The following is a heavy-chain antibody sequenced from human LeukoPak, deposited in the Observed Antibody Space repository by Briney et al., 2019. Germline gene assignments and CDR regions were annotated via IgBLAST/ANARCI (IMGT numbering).Heavy chain of an antibody. Sequence: ASVKVSCKASGYTFTSYDINWVRQATGQGLEWMGWMNPNSGNTGYAQKFQGRVTMTRNTSISTAYMELSSLRSEDTAVYYCASTPLLYDILAGFVKFYGMDVWGQGTTVTVSS. CDR3: ASTPLLYDILAGFVKFYGMDV. CDR2: MNPNSGNT. D-gene: IGHD3-9*01. J-gene: IGHJ6*02. V-gene: IGHV1-8*01. CDR1: GYTFTSYD.